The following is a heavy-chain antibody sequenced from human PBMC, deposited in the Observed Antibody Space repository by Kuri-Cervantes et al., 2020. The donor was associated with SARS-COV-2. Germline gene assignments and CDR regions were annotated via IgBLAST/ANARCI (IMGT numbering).Heavy chain of an antibody. CDR2: FNPDGGT. V-gene: IGHV1-2*02. D-gene: IGHD5-18*01. CDR1: GYTLTDYY. J-gene: IGHJ4*02. CDR3: ARNRRTGGYSFGFDL. Sequence: ASVKVSCKASGYTLTDYYMHWVRQAPGQGPEWMGWFNPDGGTNSAQKFQGRVTMTRDTSTSTVHMELSRLRFDDTAVFYCARNRRTGGYSFGFDLWGQGTLVTVSS.